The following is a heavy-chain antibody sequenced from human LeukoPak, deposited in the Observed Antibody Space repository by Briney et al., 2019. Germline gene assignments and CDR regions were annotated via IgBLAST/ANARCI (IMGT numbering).Heavy chain of an antibody. CDR3: VKAYTTSGTYSEP. CDR1: GFTFSSYG. Sequence: GGSLRLSCAASGFTFSSYGMHWVRQAPGKGLEWVAFIRYDGSNKYYADSVKGRFTISRDNSKNTVYLQMNSLRAEDTALYYCVKAYTTSGTYSEPWGQGTLVTVSP. D-gene: IGHD1-26*01. J-gene: IGHJ4*02. V-gene: IGHV3-30*02. CDR2: IRYDGSNK.